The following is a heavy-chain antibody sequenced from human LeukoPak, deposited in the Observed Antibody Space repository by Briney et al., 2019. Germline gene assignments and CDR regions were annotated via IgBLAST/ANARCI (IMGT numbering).Heavy chain of an antibody. Sequence: GGSLRLSCTASGFTFSSSAMSWVRQAPGKGLEWVSGINWNGGSTGYADSVKGRFTISRDNAKNSLYLRMNSLRAEDTAVYYCARGGGDYVWGSYPYWGQGTLVTVSS. D-gene: IGHD3-16*02. CDR2: INWNGGST. CDR3: ARGGGDYVWGSYPY. CDR1: GFTFSSSA. J-gene: IGHJ4*02. V-gene: IGHV3-20*04.